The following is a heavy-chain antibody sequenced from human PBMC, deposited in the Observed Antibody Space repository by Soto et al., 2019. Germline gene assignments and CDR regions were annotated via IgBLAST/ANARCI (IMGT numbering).Heavy chain of an antibody. J-gene: IGHJ4*02. CDR1: GFTFSSYS. Sequence: GGSLRLSCGASGFTFSSYSMNWVRQAPGKGLEWISYISSSSSTIFYADSVKGRFTISRDNDKNSLYLQMNNLRDEDTAVYFCAREARYSASDYFDYWGQGTLVTVSS. D-gene: IGHD5-12*01. CDR2: ISSSSSTI. CDR3: AREARYSASDYFDY. V-gene: IGHV3-48*02.